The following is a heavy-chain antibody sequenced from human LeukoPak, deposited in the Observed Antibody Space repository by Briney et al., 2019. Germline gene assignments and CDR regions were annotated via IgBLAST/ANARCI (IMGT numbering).Heavy chain of an antibody. CDR2: ISGGAAYT. Sequence: GRSLRLSCAASGFTFDDYAMSWVRQAPGKGLEWVSSISGGAAYTYYADSVGGRFTISRDLSKNTVYLQMNSLRAEDTAVYYCVRRDGDPDYWGQGTLVTVSS. D-gene: IGHD2-21*02. J-gene: IGHJ4*02. V-gene: IGHV3-23*01. CDR1: GFTFDDYA. CDR3: VRRDGDPDY.